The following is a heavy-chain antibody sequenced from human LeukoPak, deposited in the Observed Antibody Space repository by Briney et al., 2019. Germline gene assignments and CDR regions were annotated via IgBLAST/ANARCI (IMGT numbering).Heavy chain of an antibody. CDR3: ARDMWIAARPRKKNWFDP. CDR2: IYYSGST. D-gene: IGHD6-6*01. J-gene: IGHJ5*02. V-gene: IGHV4-39*07. CDR1: GGSISSGSYY. Sequence: PSETLSLTCTVSGGSISSGSYYWGWIRQPPGKGLEWIGSIYYSGSTYYNPSLKSRVTISVDTSKNQFSLKLSSVTAADTAVYYCARDMWIAARPRKKNWFDPWGQGTLVTVSS.